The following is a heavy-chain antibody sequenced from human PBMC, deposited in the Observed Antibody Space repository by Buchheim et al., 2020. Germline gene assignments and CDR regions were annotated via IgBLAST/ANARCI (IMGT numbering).Heavy chain of an antibody. CDR3: AREAGGATTMIDY. D-gene: IGHD1-26*01. Sequence: QMQLQESGPGLVKPSQTLSLTCTVSGGSISSGAHYWTWIRQYPGEGLEWIGYIYYSGSTYYNPSLKSRVTISVDTSKNQFSLKLTSVTAADTAVYYCAREAGGATTMIDYWGHGTL. V-gene: IGHV4-31*03. J-gene: IGHJ4*01. CDR1: GGSISSGAHY. CDR2: IYYSGST.